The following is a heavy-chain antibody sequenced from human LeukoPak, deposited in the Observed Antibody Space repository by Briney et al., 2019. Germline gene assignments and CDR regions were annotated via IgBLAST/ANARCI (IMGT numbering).Heavy chain of an antibody. CDR2: IKQDGSEK. CDR1: GFTFSSSA. Sequence: GGSLRLSCAASGFTFSSSAMSWVRQAPGKGLEWVANIKQDGSEKYYVDSVKGRFTISRDNAKNSLYLQMNSLRAEDTAVYYCARATYQSYDFWSGYLIKGYYFDYWGQGTLVTVSS. V-gene: IGHV3-7*01. CDR3: ARATYQSYDFWSGYLIKGYYFDY. D-gene: IGHD3-3*01. J-gene: IGHJ4*02.